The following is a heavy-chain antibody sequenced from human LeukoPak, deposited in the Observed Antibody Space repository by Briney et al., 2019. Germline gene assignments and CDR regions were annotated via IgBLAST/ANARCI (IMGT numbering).Heavy chain of an antibody. Sequence: PSETLSLTCAVYGGSLSGYYWSWIRQPPGKGLEWMGEINHSGSTNYNPSLKSRVTMSTDTSKNQFSLKVSSVTAADTAVYYCVRLCGGDCYSPSDAFDIWGQGTVVTVSS. D-gene: IGHD2-21*02. J-gene: IGHJ3*02. CDR2: INHSGST. CDR3: VRLCGGDCYSPSDAFDI. CDR1: GGSLSGYY. V-gene: IGHV4-34*01.